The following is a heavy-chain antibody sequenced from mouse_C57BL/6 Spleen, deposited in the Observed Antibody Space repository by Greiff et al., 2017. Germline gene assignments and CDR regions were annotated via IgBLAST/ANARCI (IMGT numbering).Heavy chain of an antibody. J-gene: IGHJ4*01. V-gene: IGHV1-74*01. CDR1: GYTFTSYW. CDR3: AMDGLRRDAMDY. Sequence: QVQLQQPGAELVKPGASVKVSCKASGYTFTSYWMHWVKQRPGQGLEWIGRIHPSDSDTNYNQKFKGKATLTVDKSSSTAYMQLISLTSEDSAVYYCAMDGLRRDAMDYWGQGTSVTVSS. D-gene: IGHD2-4*01. CDR2: IHPSDSDT.